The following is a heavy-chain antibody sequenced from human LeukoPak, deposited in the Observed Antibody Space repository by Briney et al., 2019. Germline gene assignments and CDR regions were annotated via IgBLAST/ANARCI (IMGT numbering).Heavy chain of an antibody. CDR1: GGSISSGDYY. Sequence: SETLSLTCTVSGGSISSGDYYWSWIRQPPGKGLEWIGYIYYSGSTYYNPSLKSRVTISVDTSKNQFSLKLSSVTAADTAVYYCAGDRKWLRQLDYWGQGTLVTVSS. J-gene: IGHJ4*02. V-gene: IGHV4-30-4*01. CDR2: IYYSGST. CDR3: AGDRKWLRQLDY. D-gene: IGHD5-12*01.